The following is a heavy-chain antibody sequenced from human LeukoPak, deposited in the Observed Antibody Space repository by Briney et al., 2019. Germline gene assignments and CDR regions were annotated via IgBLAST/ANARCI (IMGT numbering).Heavy chain of an antibody. CDR3: ASDILLPYGAFDN. D-gene: IGHD3-9*01. CDR2: IYTSGST. Sequence: PSQTLSLTCTVSGGSLSSGRYYGRWIRQPAGKGLEWIWRIYTSGSTNYNPSLKSRVTISVDTYKNQFSLKLSSVTAADTAVYYCASDILLPYGAFDNWGQGTMVTVSS. J-gene: IGHJ3*02. V-gene: IGHV4-61*02. CDR1: GGSLSSGRYY.